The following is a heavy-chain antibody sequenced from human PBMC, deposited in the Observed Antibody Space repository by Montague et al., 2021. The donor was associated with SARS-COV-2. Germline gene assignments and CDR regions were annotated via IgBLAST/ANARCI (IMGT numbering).Heavy chain of an antibody. D-gene: IGHD3-9*01. CDR1: RGSFSNYY. Sequence: SDTQSLTCAVSRGSFSNYYWTWIRQSPGKGLEWIGEINQGGAPNYTPSLKSRVTISLDTSKKQISLKLNSVTVADTAVFFCARGRPVQGSFRHFDSISSGALDIWAQGSLVIVSS. CDR3: ARGRPVQGSFRHFDSISSGALDI. J-gene: IGHJ3*02. V-gene: IGHV4-34*01. CDR2: INQGGAP.